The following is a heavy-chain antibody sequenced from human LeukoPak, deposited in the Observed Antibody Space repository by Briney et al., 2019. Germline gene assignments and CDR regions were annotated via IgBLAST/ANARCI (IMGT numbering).Heavy chain of an antibody. V-gene: IGHV3-30*04. D-gene: IGHD6-19*01. CDR1: GFTFSNFA. J-gene: IGHJ4*02. Sequence: GGSLRLSCAASGFTFSNFAMHWVRQAPGKGLEHVAVVSSDESTKYYPDSVRGRFIISRDNFKSTVYLQMNSLRIDDTAVYHCAKDGGKAVAGTFDYWGQGTLVTVSS. CDR3: AKDGGKAVAGTFDY. CDR2: VSSDESTK.